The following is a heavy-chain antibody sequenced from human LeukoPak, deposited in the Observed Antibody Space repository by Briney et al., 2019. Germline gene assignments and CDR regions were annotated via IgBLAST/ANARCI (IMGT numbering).Heavy chain of an antibody. Sequence: GSLRLSCAASGFTFSSYTMNWVRQPPGKGLEWVSNIGTSSTTIYYADSVKGRFTISRDNAKNSLYLLMNSLRAEDTAVYYCARAAYNSSPDYWGQGTLVIVSS. CDR3: ARAAYNSSPDY. CDR1: GFTFSSYT. J-gene: IGHJ4*02. CDR2: IGTSSTTI. V-gene: IGHV3-48*01. D-gene: IGHD6-6*01.